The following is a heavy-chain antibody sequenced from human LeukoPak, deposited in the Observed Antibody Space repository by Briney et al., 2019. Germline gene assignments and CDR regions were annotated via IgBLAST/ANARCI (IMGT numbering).Heavy chain of an antibody. V-gene: IGHV4-59*01. Sequence: SETLSLTCTVSGGSISSYYWSWIRQPPGKGLEWIGYIYYSGSTNYNPSLKSRVTISVDTSKNQFSLKLSSVTAADTAVYYCARVRYGSGSMHYYYYMDVWGKGTTVTVSS. CDR2: IYYSGST. CDR3: ARVRYGSGSMHYYYYMDV. J-gene: IGHJ6*03. CDR1: GGSISSYY. D-gene: IGHD3-10*01.